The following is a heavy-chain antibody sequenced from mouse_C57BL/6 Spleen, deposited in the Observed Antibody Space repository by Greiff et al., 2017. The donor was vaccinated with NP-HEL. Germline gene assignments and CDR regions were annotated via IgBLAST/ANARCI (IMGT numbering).Heavy chain of an antibody. CDR1: GFTFSSYT. Sequence: EVQRVESGGGLVKPGGSLKLSCAASGFTFSSYTMSWVRQTPEKRLEWVATISGGGGNTYYPDSVKGRFTISRDNAKNTLYLQMSSLRSEDTALYYCARQGIYYGYPFAYWGQGTLVTVSA. D-gene: IGHD2-2*01. CDR2: ISGGGGNT. V-gene: IGHV5-9*01. CDR3: ARQGIYYGYPFAY. J-gene: IGHJ3*01.